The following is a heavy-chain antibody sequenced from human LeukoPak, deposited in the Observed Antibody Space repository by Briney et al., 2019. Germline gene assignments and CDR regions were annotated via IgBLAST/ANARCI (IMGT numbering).Heavy chain of an antibody. CDR3: ARHVRKYQLLFWDMDV. D-gene: IGHD2-2*01. Sequence: SETLSLTCTVSGGSISSSSYYWGWIRQPPGKGLEWIGSIYYSGSTYYNPSLKSRVTISVDTSKNQFSLKRSSVTAADTAVYYCARHVRKYQLLFWDMDVWGKGTTVTVSS. CDR1: GGSISSSSYY. CDR2: IYYSGST. J-gene: IGHJ6*03. V-gene: IGHV4-39*01.